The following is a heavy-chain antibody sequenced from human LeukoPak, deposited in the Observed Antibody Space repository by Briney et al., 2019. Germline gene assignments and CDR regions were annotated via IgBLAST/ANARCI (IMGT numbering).Heavy chain of an antibody. J-gene: IGHJ4*02. CDR1: GFTFNSYA. Sequence: GGSLRLSCAASGFTFNSYAMNWVRQAPGKGLEWVSTIGGSGSNTYYADSVKGRFTISRDNSKNTLYLQMNSLRPEDTAVYCCASFDYYDSSGYDYWGQGTLVTVSS. CDR3: ASFDYYDSSGYDY. D-gene: IGHD3-22*01. CDR2: IGGSGSNT. V-gene: IGHV3-23*01.